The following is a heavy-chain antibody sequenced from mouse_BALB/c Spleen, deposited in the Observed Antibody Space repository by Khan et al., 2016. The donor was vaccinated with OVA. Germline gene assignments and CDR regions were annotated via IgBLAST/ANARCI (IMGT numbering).Heavy chain of an antibody. CDR2: ISSGSNTI. Sequence: EVELVESGGGLVQPGGSRKLSCAASGFTFSGFGMHWVRQAPEKGLEWVAFISSGSNTIYYADTVKGRFTISRDNPKQTLFLHMASLWSEDTAKYFCARTGYYYFDYWGQGTTLTVSS. CDR1: GFTFSGFG. J-gene: IGHJ2*01. D-gene: IGHD2-3*01. CDR3: ARTGYYYFDY. V-gene: IGHV5-17*02.